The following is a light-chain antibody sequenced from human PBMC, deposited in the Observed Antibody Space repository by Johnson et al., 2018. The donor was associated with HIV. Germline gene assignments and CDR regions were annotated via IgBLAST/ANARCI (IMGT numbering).Light chain of an antibody. CDR1: SSNIGNNY. Sequence: QSVLTQPPSVSAAPGQKVTISCSGSSSNIGNNYVSWYQQLPGRAPKLLIYDNNKRPSWSPDRLSSSKSGPSATLGITGLQTGDEADYYCGTWDISLRVGFFGTGTKVTVL. CDR3: GTWDISLRVGF. V-gene: IGLV1-51*01. CDR2: DNN. J-gene: IGLJ1*01.